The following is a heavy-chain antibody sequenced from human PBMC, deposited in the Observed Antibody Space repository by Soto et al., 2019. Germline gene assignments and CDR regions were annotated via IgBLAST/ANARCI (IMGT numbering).Heavy chain of an antibody. V-gene: IGHV4-39*01. J-gene: IGHJ4*02. CDR3: VSGPGTTADY. CDR2: TYYTGST. D-gene: IGHD1-1*01. CDR1: GGSISSTRYY. Sequence: QLQLQESGPGLVKPLETLSLTCTVSGGSISSTRYYWGWIRQPPGEGLEWIGTTYYTGSTYYNPSLKSRVTISVDMSKNQFSLKVRSVTAADTAVYYCVSGPGTTADYWGQGTLVTVSS.